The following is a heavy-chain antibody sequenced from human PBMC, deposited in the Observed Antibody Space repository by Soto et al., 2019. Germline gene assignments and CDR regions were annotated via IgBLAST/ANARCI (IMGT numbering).Heavy chain of an antibody. CDR1: GFTFSNAW. J-gene: IGHJ4*02. CDR2: IKSKSDGGTT. CDR3: TRDPKWELRSSY. V-gene: IGHV3-15*01. D-gene: IGHD1-26*01. Sequence: PGGSLRLSCAASGFTFSNAWMSWVRQAPGKGLEWVGRIKSKSDGGTTDYAAPVKGRFTISRDDSKNTLYLQMNSLKTEDTAVYYCTRDPKWELRSSYWGQGTLVTVSS.